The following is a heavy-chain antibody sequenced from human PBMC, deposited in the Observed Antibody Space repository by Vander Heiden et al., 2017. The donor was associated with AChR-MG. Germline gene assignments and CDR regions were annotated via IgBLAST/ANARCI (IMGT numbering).Heavy chain of an antibody. CDR3: AREGPITMTAEYFQH. CDR2: IYSGGST. J-gene: IGHJ1*01. CDR1: GFTVSSNY. D-gene: IGHD3-22*01. V-gene: IGHV3-53*01. Sequence: EVQLVESGGGLIQPGGSLRLSCAASGFTVSSNYMSWVRQAPGKGLEWVSVIYSGGSTYYADSVKGRFTISRDNSKNTLYLQMNSLRAEDTAVYYCAREGPITMTAEYFQHWGQGTLVTVSS.